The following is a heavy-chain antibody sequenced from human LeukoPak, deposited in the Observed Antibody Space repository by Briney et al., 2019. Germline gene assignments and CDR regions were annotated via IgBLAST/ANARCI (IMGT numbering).Heavy chain of an antibody. V-gene: IGHV3-48*03. D-gene: IGHD3-10*01. Sequence: GGSLRLSCAVSGFTFSSYEMNWVRQAPGKGLEWVSYISSRGTTIYYVDSVKGRFTISRDNAKNSLYLQMNSLRAEDTAVYYCAREVMVRGEYGFDYWGQGTLVTVSS. CDR2: ISSRGTTI. CDR1: GFTFSSYE. J-gene: IGHJ4*02. CDR3: AREVMVRGEYGFDY.